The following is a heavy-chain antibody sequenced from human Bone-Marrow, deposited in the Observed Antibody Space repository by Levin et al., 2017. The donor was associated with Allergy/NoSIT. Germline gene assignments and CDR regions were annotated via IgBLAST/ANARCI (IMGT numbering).Heavy chain of an antibody. CDR2: IYWDDDK. CDR3: AHSLLGDYWSDHVPFDY. D-gene: IGHD3-3*01. Sequence: SFPPLFPPPPPLPLPCPFSEFSLDTSGVGVGWIRQPPGKALEWLALIYWDDDKRYSPSLKSRLTITTDTSKNQVVLTMTNMDPVDTATYFCAHSLLGDYWSDHVPFDYWGQGTLVTVSS. CDR1: EFSLDTSGVG. J-gene: IGHJ4*02. V-gene: IGHV2-5*02.